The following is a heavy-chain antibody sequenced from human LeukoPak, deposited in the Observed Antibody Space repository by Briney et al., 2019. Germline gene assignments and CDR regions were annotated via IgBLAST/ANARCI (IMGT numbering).Heavy chain of an antibody. CDR3: ARGMVVVVVAATHYYMDV. Sequence: SVKVSCKASGGTSSSYAISWVRQAPGQGLEWMGGIIPIFGTANYAQKFQGRVTITADESTSTAYMELSSLRSEDTAVYYCARGMVVVVVAATHYYMDVWGKGTTVTVSS. CDR2: IIPIFGTA. V-gene: IGHV1-69*01. D-gene: IGHD2-15*01. J-gene: IGHJ6*03. CDR1: GGTSSSYA.